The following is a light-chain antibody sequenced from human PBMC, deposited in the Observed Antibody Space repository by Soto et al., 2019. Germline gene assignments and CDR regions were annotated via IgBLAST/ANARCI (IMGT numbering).Light chain of an antibody. CDR1: SNDVGGYKY. Sequence: QSVLTQPRSVSGSPGQSVTISCTGSSNDVGGYKYVSWHQQHPGKAPKLMIYDVIERPSGVPDRFSGSKSGNTASLTISGLQAEDEADYYCCSYAGNYVVFGGGTQLTVL. J-gene: IGLJ3*02. CDR2: DVI. V-gene: IGLV2-11*01. CDR3: CSYAGNYVV.